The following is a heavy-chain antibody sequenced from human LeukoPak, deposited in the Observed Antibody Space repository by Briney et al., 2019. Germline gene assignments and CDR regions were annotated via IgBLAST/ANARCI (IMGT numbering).Heavy chain of an antibody. V-gene: IGHV3-7*01. J-gene: IGHJ4*02. CDR2: IKKDGSEK. D-gene: IGHD5-18*01. CDR3: ARDLSGIAGYTYGRGIDY. CDR1: GFTFSSHW. Sequence: GGSLRLSCAASGFTFSSHWMSWVRQATGKGLEWVANIKKDGSEKYYVDAVKGRFTISRHNANTSLYLQMNSLRAEDTAVYYCARDLSGIAGYTYGRGIDYWGQGTLVTVSS.